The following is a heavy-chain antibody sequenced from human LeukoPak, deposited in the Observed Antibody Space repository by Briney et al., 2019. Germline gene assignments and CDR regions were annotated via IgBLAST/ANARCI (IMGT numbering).Heavy chain of an antibody. J-gene: IGHJ4*02. CDR1: GDSVSSNSAA. D-gene: IGHD5-12*01. V-gene: IGHV6-1*01. CDR3: ARVCPYSYDTACFDY. CDR2: TYYRSKWYN. Sequence: SQTLSLTCAISGDSVSSNSAAWDWIRQSPSRGLEWLGRTYYRSKWYNDYAISVKSRITINPDTSKNQFSLKLSSVTAADTAVYYCARVCPYSYDTACFDYWGQGTLVTVSS.